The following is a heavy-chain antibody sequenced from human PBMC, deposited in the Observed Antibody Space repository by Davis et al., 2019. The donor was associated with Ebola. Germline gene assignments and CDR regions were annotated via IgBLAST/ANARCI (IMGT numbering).Heavy chain of an antibody. Sequence: SVKVSCKASGGTFSSYAISWVRQAPGQGLEWMGGIIPIFGTANYAQKFQGRVTITADESTSTAYMELSSLRSEDAAVYYCARVDHDYSRYYYYYMDVWGKGTTVTVSS. J-gene: IGHJ6*03. CDR3: ARVDHDYSRYYYYYMDV. CDR2: IIPIFGTA. D-gene: IGHD4-11*01. V-gene: IGHV1-69*13. CDR1: GGTFSSYA.